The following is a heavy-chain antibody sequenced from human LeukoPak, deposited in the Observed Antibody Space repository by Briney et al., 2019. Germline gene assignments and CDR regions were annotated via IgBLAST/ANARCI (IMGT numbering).Heavy chain of an antibody. Sequence: GGSLRLSCAASGFNFSRNWMTWVRRAPGKGLEWVAIIKPDGSEKIYLHSLKGRFTIPRGNFKNSFLLAMKNLEVHEHAVYYCLGDSGWFCHYWGQGTLVSVFS. CDR1: GFNFSRNW. V-gene: IGHV3-7*05. CDR3: LGDSGWFCHY. CDR2: IKPDGSEK. D-gene: IGHD6-19*01. J-gene: IGHJ4*02.